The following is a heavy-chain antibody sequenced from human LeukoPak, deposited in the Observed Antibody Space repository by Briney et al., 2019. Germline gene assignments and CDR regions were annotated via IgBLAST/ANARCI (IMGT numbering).Heavy chain of an antibody. V-gene: IGHV4-34*01. CDR1: GGSFSGYY. CDR3: ARGPWIQLWPRRNFDY. Sequence: ETLSLTCAVYGGSFSGYYWSWIRQPPGKGLEWIGEINHSGSTNYNPSLKSRVTISVDTSKNQFSLKLSSVTAADTAVYYCARGPWIQLWPRRNFDYWGQGTLVTVSS. CDR2: INHSGST. D-gene: IGHD5-18*01. J-gene: IGHJ4*02.